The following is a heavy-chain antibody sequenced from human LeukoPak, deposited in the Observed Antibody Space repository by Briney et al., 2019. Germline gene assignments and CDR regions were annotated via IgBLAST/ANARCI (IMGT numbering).Heavy chain of an antibody. CDR2: FYYSGST. CDR1: GGSISSRTYY. J-gene: IGHJ4*02. V-gene: IGHV4-39*07. CDR3: ARETSGARWFDY. Sequence: SETLSLTCTVSGGSISSRTYYWGWIRQPPGKGLEWIGSFYYSGSTYYNPSLKSRVTISLDTSKNQFSLKLSSVTAADTAVYYCARETSGARWFDYWGQGTLVTVSS. D-gene: IGHD1-26*01.